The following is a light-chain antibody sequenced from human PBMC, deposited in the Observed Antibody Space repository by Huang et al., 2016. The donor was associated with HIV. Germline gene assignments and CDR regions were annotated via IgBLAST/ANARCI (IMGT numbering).Light chain of an antibody. CDR2: DAS. V-gene: IGKV3-11*01. J-gene: IGKJ1*01. CDR3: QQRSDWPRT. Sequence: EIVLTQSPATLSLSPGERATLSCRASQSVGSYLAWYQQKPGQSPSLLVFDASSRATGIPARFSGSGSGTDFTLTISSLEPEDFAVYYCQQRSDWPRTFGQGTKVEIK. CDR1: QSVGSY.